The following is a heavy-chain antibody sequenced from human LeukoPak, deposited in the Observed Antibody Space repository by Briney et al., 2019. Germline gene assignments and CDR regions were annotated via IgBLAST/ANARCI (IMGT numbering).Heavy chain of an antibody. Sequence: GGSLRLSCAASGFTFSRYWMSWVRQAPGKGREWVANIKQDGSEKYYVDSMKGRFTISRDNAKNSLYLQMNSLRAEDTAVYYCARVPYYYDSSGYGHYFDYWGQGTLVTVSS. D-gene: IGHD3-22*01. CDR3: ARVPYYYDSSGYGHYFDY. CDR2: IKQDGSEK. CDR1: GFTFSRYW. V-gene: IGHV3-7*01. J-gene: IGHJ4*02.